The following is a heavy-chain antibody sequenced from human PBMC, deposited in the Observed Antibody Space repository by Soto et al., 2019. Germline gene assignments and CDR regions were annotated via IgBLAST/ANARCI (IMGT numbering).Heavy chain of an antibody. CDR3: ARMRRGGSGY. CDR2: MSNTGSNI. V-gene: IGHV3-48*03. J-gene: IGHJ4*02. D-gene: IGHD1-26*01. CDR1: GFTFSSYE. Sequence: GGSLRLSCAASGFTFSSYEMDWVRQAPGKGLEWVSYMSNTGSNIYYADSVKGRFTISRDNAKKSLYLQMNNLTAEDTAVYYCARMRRGGSGYWGQGTLVTVSS.